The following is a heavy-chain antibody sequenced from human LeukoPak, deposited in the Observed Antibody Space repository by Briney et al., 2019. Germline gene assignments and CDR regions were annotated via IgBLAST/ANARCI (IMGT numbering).Heavy chain of an antibody. D-gene: IGHD6-19*01. CDR2: INPSGGST. J-gene: IGHJ3*02. CDR3: ARDWGYSSGWSDGLDI. V-gene: IGHV1-46*01. CDR1: GYTFTSYY. Sequence: RRASVTVSCKPSGYTFTSYYMHWVRQAPGQGLEWMGLINPSGGSTSYAQKFQGRVTMTRDTSTSTVYMELSSLRSEDTAVYYCARDWGYSSGWSDGLDIWGQGTMATVSS.